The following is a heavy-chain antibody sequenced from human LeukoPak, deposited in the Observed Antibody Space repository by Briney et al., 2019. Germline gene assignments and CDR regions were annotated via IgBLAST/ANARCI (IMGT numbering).Heavy chain of an antibody. CDR3: ARVPLSDSSGHYYPH. Sequence: ASVKVSCKASGYTFTSYYMHWVRPAPGQGLEWMGWISAYNGNTNYAQKLQGRVTMTTDTSTSTAYMELRSLRSEDTAVYYCARVPLSDSSGHYYPHWGQGTLVTVSS. J-gene: IGHJ1*01. CDR2: ISAYNGNT. CDR1: GYTFTSYY. D-gene: IGHD3-22*01. V-gene: IGHV1-18*04.